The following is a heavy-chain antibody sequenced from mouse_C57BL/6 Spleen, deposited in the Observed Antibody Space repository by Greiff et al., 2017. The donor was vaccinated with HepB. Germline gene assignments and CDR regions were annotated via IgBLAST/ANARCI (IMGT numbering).Heavy chain of an antibody. J-gene: IGHJ3*01. CDR1: GYTFTSYW. V-gene: IGHV1-69*01. Sequence: VQLQQSGAELVMPGASMKLSCKASGYTFTSYWMHWVKQRPGQGLEWIGEIDPSDSYTNYNQKFKGKSTLTVDKSSSTAYMQLSSLTSEDSAVYYCARCDSTGYDGYSFAYWGQGTLVTVSA. CDR3: ARCDSTGYDGYSFAY. CDR2: IDPSDSYT. D-gene: IGHD2-3*01.